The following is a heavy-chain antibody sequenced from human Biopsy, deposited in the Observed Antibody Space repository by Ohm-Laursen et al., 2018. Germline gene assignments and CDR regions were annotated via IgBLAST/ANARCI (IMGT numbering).Heavy chain of an antibody. V-gene: IGHV1-18*01. CDR2: SSGYNGKT. J-gene: IGHJ4*02. D-gene: IGHD7-27*01. CDR3: ARLTGDPSY. CDR1: GYTFTSYA. Sequence: SVKVSCKASGYTFTSYAVSWVRQAPGQGLEWMGWSSGYNGKTNYAQKFQGRLIMTTDTSTSTAYMDLRSLRSDDTAVYYCARLTGDPSYWGQGILVTVPS.